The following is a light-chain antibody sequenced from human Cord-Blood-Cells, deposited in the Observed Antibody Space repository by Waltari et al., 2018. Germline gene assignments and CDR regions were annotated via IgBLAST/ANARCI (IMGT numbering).Light chain of an antibody. V-gene: IGKV1-9*01. J-gene: IGKJ2*01. CDR3: QQLNSYPPEYT. CDR2: AAS. CDR1: QGISSY. Sequence: DIQLTQPPSFLSASVGDRVTITCRASQGISSYLAWYQQKPGKAPKLLIYAASTLQSGVPSRFSGSGSGTEFTLTISSLQSEDFATYYCQQLNSYPPEYTFGQGTKLEIK.